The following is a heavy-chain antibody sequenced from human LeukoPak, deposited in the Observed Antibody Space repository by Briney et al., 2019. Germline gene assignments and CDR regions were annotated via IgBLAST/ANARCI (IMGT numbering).Heavy chain of an antibody. Sequence: EGSLRLSCAASGFTFSSYAMSWVRQAPGKGLEWVSAISGSGGSTYYADSVKGRFTISRDNSKNTLYLQMNSLRAEDTAVYYCAKDPSVVPAANWFDPWGQGTLVAVSS. D-gene: IGHD2-2*01. V-gene: IGHV3-23*01. CDR2: ISGSGGST. CDR3: AKDPSVVPAANWFDP. CDR1: GFTFSSYA. J-gene: IGHJ5*02.